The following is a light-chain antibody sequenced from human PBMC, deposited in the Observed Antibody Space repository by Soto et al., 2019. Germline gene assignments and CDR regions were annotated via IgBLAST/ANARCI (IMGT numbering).Light chain of an antibody. J-gene: IGKJ1*01. CDR2: KAS. V-gene: IGKV1-5*03. CDR3: QQYNSYSWT. CDR1: QSISSW. Sequence: DIQMTQSPSTLPASVGDRVTITCRASQSISSWLAWYQQKPGKAPKLLIYKASSLESGVPSRFSGSGSGTEFTLTISSLQPDDFATYYCQQYNSYSWTCGQGTKVEIK.